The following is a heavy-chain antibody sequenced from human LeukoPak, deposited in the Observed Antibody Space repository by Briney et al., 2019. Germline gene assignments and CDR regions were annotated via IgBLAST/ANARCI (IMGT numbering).Heavy chain of an antibody. CDR1: GYTFTSYG. CDR3: ARENRIAAAGTDPFDY. Sequence: APVKVSCKASGYTFTSYGISWVRQAPGQGLEWMGWISAYNGNTNYAQKLQGRVTMTTDTSTSTAYMELRSLRSDDTAVYYCARENRIAAAGTDPFDYWGQGTLVTVSS. V-gene: IGHV1-18*01. D-gene: IGHD6-13*01. CDR2: ISAYNGNT. J-gene: IGHJ4*02.